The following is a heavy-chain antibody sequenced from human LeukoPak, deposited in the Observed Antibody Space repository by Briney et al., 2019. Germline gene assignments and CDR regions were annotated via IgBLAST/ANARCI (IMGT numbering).Heavy chain of an antibody. Sequence: PGGSLRLSCAASGFTFSSYAMSWVRQAPGKGLEWVLAISGSGGTTYYADSVKGRFTVSRDNSKNTLYLQMNSLRAEDTAVYYCATYYDFWSGYMYYFDYWGQGTLVTVSS. CDR3: ATYYDFWSGYMYYFDY. CDR2: ISGSGGTT. D-gene: IGHD3-3*01. CDR1: GFTFSSYA. V-gene: IGHV3-23*01. J-gene: IGHJ4*02.